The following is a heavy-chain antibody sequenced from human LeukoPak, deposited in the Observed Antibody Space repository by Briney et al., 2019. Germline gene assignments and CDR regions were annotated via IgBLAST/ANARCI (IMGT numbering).Heavy chain of an antibody. CDR2: ISTTSNYI. Sequence: PGGSLRLSCAASGFTFSTYGMNWVRQAPGKGLEWVSSISTTSNYIYNAESVKGRFTVSRDNAKNSLYLQMNSLRAEDTAVYYCARGKQKNSNGVGCYFDLWGQGTLVTVSS. V-gene: IGHV3-21*01. CDR1: GFTFSTYG. J-gene: IGHJ4*02. CDR3: ARGKQKNSNGVGCYFDL. D-gene: IGHD2-8*01.